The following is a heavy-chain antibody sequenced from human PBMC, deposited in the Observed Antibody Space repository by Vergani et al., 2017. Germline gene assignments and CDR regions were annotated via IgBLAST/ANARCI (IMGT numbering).Heavy chain of an antibody. Sequence: VQLVESGGGVVQPGRSLRLSCAASGFTFSSYAMSWVRQAPGKGLEWVSYISSSGSTIYYADSVKGRFTISRDNAKNSLYLQMNSLRAEDTAVYYCARAKGGTGYGDSLGSGYYGMDVWGQGTTVTVSS. D-gene: IGHD4-17*01. CDR1: GFTFSSYA. J-gene: IGHJ6*02. CDR2: ISSSGSTI. CDR3: ARAKGGTGYGDSLGSGYYGMDV. V-gene: IGHV3-48*04.